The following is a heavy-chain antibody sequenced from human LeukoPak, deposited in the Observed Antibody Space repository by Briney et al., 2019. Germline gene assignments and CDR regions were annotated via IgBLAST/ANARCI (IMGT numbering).Heavy chain of an antibody. CDR3: ARGVAEAVNWFDP. D-gene: IGHD6-13*01. Sequence: ASVKVSCKASGYTFTGYYMHWVRQAPGQGLEWMGWINPNSGGTNYAQKFQGRVTMTRDTSISTAYMELSRLTSGGTAVYYCARGVAEAVNWFDPWGQGTLVTVSS. V-gene: IGHV1-2*02. CDR2: INPNSGGT. J-gene: IGHJ5*02. CDR1: GYTFTGYY.